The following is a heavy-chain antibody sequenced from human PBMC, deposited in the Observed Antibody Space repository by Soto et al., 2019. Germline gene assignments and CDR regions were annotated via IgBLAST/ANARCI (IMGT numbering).Heavy chain of an antibody. CDR1: GFTVNNNY. CDR3: ARGLGTTGYYYGLDF. CDR2: IYSGGST. J-gene: IGHJ4*02. V-gene: IGHV3-66*01. Sequence: EVQLVESGGGLVQPGGSLRLSCAASGFTVNNNYMSWVRQDPGKGLEWVSIIYSGGSTYYADSVKGRFSTSRDISKNMLFLQMNSLRAEDTAVYYCARGLGTTGYYYGLDFWGQGTLVTVYS. D-gene: IGHD3-22*01.